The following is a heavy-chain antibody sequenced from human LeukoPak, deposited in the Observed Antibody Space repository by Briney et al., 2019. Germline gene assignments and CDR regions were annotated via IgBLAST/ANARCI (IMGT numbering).Heavy chain of an antibody. J-gene: IGHJ4*02. CDR2: IYYSGST. Sequence: SETLSLTCTVSGGSISSSSYFRGCIRQPPGKRLEWIGSIYYSGSTYYNPSLKSRVTISVDTSKNQFSLKLSSVTAADTAVYYCARLMNSGIAAASDYWGQGTLVTISS. CDR1: GGSISSSSYF. V-gene: IGHV4-39*01. CDR3: ARLMNSGIAAASDY. D-gene: IGHD6-13*01.